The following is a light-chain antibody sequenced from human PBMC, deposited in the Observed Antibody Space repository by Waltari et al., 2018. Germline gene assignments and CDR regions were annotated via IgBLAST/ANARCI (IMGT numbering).Light chain of an antibody. CDR3: AAWDDSLKGQV. V-gene: IGLV1-44*01. J-gene: IGLJ3*02. CDR2: SND. CDR1: TSNIGSYA. Sequence: QSVVTQPPSASGTPGQTVTISCSGTTSNIGSYAVNWYQQLPGTAPRLPIYSNDQRPSGVPDRFSGSKSGPSASLAISGLQSEDGADYYCAAWDDSLKGQVFGGGTKLTVL.